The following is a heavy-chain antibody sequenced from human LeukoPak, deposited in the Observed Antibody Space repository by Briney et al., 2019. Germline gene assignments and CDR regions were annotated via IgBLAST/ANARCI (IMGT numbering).Heavy chain of an antibody. J-gene: IGHJ4*02. V-gene: IGHV3-9*01. Sequence: GRSLRLSCAASGFTFDDYAMHWVRHAPGKGLEWVSGISWNSGSIVYADSVKGRFTISRDNAKNSVYMQMNSLRAEDTALYYCAKSYGSGSYYTVDYWGQGTLVTVSS. D-gene: IGHD3-10*01. CDR1: GFTFDDYA. CDR3: AKSYGSGSYYTVDY. CDR2: ISWNSGSI.